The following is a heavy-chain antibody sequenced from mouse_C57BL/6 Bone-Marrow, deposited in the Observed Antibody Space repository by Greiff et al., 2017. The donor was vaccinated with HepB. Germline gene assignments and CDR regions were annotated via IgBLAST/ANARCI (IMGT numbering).Heavy chain of an antibody. CDR3: ARRPIYYDYDGYAMNY. J-gene: IGHJ4*01. V-gene: IGHV1-55*01. CDR2: IYPGSGST. Sequence: VQLQQPGAELVKPGASVTMSCKASGYTFTSYWITWVKQRPGQGLEWIGDIYPGSGSTNYNEKFKSKATLTVDTSSSTAYMQLSSLTSEDSAVYYCARRPIYYDYDGYAMNYWGQGTSVTISS. D-gene: IGHD2-4*01. CDR1: GYTFTSYW.